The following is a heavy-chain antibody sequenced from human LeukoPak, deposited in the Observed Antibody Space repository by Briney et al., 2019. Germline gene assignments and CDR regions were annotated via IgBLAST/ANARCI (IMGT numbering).Heavy chain of an antibody. D-gene: IGHD6-19*01. CDR2: ISHTDDPS. V-gene: IGHV3-48*04. CDR3: TRDPNHPGYSSGWYY. Sequence: GGSLRLSCAASGFTFSSFTMIWVRQAPGKGLEWVSSISHTDDPSHYADSVRGRFSISRDNAKNSLYLQMNSLRVEDTAVYYCTRDPNHPGYSSGWYYWGQGTLVTVSS. CDR1: GFTFSSFT. J-gene: IGHJ4*02.